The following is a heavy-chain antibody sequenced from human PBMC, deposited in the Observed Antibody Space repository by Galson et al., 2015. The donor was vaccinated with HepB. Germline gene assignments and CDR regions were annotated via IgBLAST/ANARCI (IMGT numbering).Heavy chain of an antibody. CDR1: GFNFNIYT. D-gene: IGHD5/OR15-5a*01. V-gene: IGHV3-21*01. J-gene: IGHJ4*02. CDR2: INSNGYYI. Sequence: SLRLSCAASGFNFNIYTMTWVRQAPGKGLEWLSSINSNGYYIFYADSVKGRFTVSRDSAKNSLYLQINSLRDNDTAVYYCMRAHCATSDCLPPYWGQGTLVTVSS. CDR3: MRAHCATSDCLPPY.